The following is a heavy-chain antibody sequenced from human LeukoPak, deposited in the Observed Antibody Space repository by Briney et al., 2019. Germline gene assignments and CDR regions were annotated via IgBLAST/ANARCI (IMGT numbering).Heavy chain of an antibody. CDR2: MSSRGSSI. J-gene: IGHJ5*02. D-gene: IGHD6-19*01. CDR3: ARSQYSSGWYGANWFDP. V-gene: IGHV3-11*01. CDR1: GFTFSDYY. Sequence: RPGGSLRLSCAASGFTFSDYYMSWIRQAPGKGLEWLSYMSSRGSSIYYADSVKGRFTISRDNAKNSLYLQMNSLRAEDTAVYYCARSQYSSGWYGANWFDPWGQGTLVTVSS.